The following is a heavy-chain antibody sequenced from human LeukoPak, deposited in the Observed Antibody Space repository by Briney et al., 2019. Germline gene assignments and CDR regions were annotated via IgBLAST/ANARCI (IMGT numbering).Heavy chain of an antibody. CDR3: ARAAGYCSSTSCSLPDY. CDR2: IIPIFGTA. V-gene: IGHV1-69*13. D-gene: IGHD2-2*01. J-gene: IGHJ4*02. Sequence: SVKVSCKASGGTFSSYAISWVRQAPGQGLEWMGGIIPIFGTANYAQKFQGRVTITADESTSTAYMELSSLRSEDTAVYYCARAAGYCSSTSCSLPDYWGQGTLVTVSS. CDR1: GGTFSSYA.